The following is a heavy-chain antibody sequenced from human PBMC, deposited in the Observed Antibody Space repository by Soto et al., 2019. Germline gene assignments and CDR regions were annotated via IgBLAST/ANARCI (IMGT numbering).Heavy chain of an antibody. V-gene: IGHV3-7*01. CDR1: GFTFSYYW. Sequence: EVQLVESGGGLVQPGGSLRLSCAASGFTFSYYWMSWVRQAPGKGLEWLANIKQDGSEKYYVDSVKGRFTISRDNAKNSLYLQMDSMRAEDTAVYYCARDDLCTGGSCHRSQYFQHWGQGTLVTVSS. J-gene: IGHJ1*01. CDR2: IKQDGSEK. CDR3: ARDDLCTGGSCHRSQYFQH. D-gene: IGHD2-8*02.